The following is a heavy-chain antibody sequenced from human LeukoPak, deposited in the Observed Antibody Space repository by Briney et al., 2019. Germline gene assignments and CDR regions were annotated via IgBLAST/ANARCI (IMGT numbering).Heavy chain of an antibody. CDR1: GFTFSNSA. J-gene: IGHJ3*02. V-gene: IGHV3-64*01. D-gene: IGHD1-26*01. CDR3: ARVGSWDAFDI. CDR2: ITSNGDRA. Sequence: GGSLRLSCAASGFTFSNSAMHWVRQAPGKGPEYVSAITSNGDRAYYANSVKGRFTISRDNSKNTLYLQMGSLRAEDMAVYYCARVGSWDAFDIWGQGTMVTVSS.